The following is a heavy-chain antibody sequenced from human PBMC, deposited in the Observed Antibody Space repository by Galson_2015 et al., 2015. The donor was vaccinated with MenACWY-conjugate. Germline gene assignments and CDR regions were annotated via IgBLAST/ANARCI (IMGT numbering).Heavy chain of an antibody. D-gene: IGHD2-15*01. CDR3: ASSVSVAQGY. V-gene: IGHV3-74*01. CDR1: GFSLSNDW. Sequence: SLRLSCAASGFSLSNDWMHWIRQAPGKGLVWVSRSNNDGSTTNYADSVKGRFTISRDNAKNTLHLQMNSLRAEDTAVYYCASSVSVAQGYWGQATLVTASS. J-gene: IGHJ4*02. CDR2: SNNDGSTT.